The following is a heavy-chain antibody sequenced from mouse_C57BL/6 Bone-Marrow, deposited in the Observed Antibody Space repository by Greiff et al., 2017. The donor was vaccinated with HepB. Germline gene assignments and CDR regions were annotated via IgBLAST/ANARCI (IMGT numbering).Heavy chain of an antibody. D-gene: IGHD1-1*01. Sequence: QVQLKESGPGLVQPSQSLSITCTVSGFSLTSYGVHWVRQSPGKGLEWLGVIWSGGSTDYNAAFISRLSISKDNSKSQVFFKMNSLQADDTAIYYCARTLYGSSPYWYFDVWGTVTTVTVSS. CDR3: ARTLYGSSPYWYFDV. CDR1: GFSLTSYG. V-gene: IGHV2-2*01. J-gene: IGHJ1*03. CDR2: IWSGGST.